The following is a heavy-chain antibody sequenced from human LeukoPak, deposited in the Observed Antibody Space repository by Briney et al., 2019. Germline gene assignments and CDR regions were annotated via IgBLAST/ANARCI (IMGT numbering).Heavy chain of an antibody. V-gene: IGHV3-15*01. CDR1: GFTFSNAW. J-gene: IGHJ4*02. CDR3: STEGLLWGY. Sequence: PGGSLRLSCVASGFTFSNAWMSGVRQAPGKGLDWVGRIKSKADGGTTDYAATVKGRFTISRDDSKNTLYLQMNSLKTEDTAVYYCSTEGLLWGYWGQGTLVTVSS. D-gene: IGHD3-10*01. CDR2: IKSKADGGTT.